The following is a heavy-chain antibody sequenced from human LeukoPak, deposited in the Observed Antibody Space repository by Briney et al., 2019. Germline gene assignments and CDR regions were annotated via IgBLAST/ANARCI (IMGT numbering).Heavy chain of an antibody. Sequence: GGSLRLSCTASGFTFGDYAMSWFRQAPGEGLEWVGFISNKAHGRTKEYAASVKGRFPISRDDSKSIAYLQMDSLKTEDTAVYYCTRAGRYCSGGSCYSFYWGQGTLVTVS. CDR3: TRAGRYCSGGSCYSFY. CDR2: ISNKAHGRTK. J-gene: IGHJ4*02. CDR1: GFTFGDYA. V-gene: IGHV3-49*03. D-gene: IGHD2-15*01.